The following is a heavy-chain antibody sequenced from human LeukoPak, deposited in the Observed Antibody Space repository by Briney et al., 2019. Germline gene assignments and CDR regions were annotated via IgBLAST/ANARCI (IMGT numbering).Heavy chain of an antibody. J-gene: IGHJ4*02. V-gene: IGHV3-74*01. CDR2: INTDGSST. CDR1: GFTFSSYA. Sequence: GGSLRLSCAASGFTFSSYAMSWVRQAPGKGLAWVSRINTDGSSTSYADSVKGRFTISRDNAKNTLYLQMNSLRAEDTAVYYCARSFDYWGQGTLVTVSS. CDR3: ARSFDY.